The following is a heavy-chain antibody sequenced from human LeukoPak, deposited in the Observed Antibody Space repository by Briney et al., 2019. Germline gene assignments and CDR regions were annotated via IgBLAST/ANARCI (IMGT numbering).Heavy chain of an antibody. J-gene: IGHJ4*02. CDR2: ISSDGSSM. CDR3: ARDQGRIAAAGNYLSSGY. CDR1: GFTFTGYT. Sequence: PGRSLRLSCAASGFTFTGYTMHWVRRAPGKGLEWVAVISSDGSSMYYADSVKGRFTISRDNSKNTLYLQMNSLRTEDTAVYYCARDQGRIAAAGNYLSSGYWGQGTLVTVSS. V-gene: IGHV3-30-3*01. D-gene: IGHD6-13*01.